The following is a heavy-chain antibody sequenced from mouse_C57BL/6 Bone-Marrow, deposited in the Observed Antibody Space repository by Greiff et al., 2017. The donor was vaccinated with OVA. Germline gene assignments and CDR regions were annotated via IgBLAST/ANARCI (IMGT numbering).Heavy chain of an antibody. D-gene: IGHD4-1*01. CDR1: GYTFTSYW. CDR2: IDPSDSYT. CDR3: ARGNWAFDY. J-gene: IGHJ2*01. V-gene: IGHV1-50*01. Sequence: QVQLQQPGAELVKPGASVKLSCKASGYTFTSYWMQWVKQRPGQGLEWIGEIDPSDSYTNYNQKFKGKATLTVDTSSSTAYRQLSSLTSEDSAVYYCARGNWAFDYWGQGTTLTVSS.